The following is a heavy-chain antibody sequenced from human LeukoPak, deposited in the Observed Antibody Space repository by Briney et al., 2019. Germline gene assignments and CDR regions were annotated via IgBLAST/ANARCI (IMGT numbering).Heavy chain of an antibody. V-gene: IGHV4-34*01. CDR3: ARETAAGTGPDY. J-gene: IGHJ4*02. CDR1: GGSFSGYY. Sequence: PSETLSLTCAVYGGSFSGYYWSWIRQPPGKGLEWIGEINHSGSTNYNPSLKSRVTISVDTSKNQFSLKLSSVTAADTAVYYCARETAAGTGPDYWGQGTLVTVSS. CDR2: INHSGST. D-gene: IGHD6-13*01.